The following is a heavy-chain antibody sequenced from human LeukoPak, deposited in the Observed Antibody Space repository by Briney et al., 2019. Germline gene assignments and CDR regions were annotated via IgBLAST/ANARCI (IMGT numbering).Heavy chain of an antibody. V-gene: IGHV3-43D*04. J-gene: IGHJ6*04. D-gene: IGHD3-10*01. CDR2: ISLDGGST. Sequence: GGSLRLSCAASGFTFDDYAMHWVRQAPGKGLEWVSLISLDGGSTYYADSVKGRFTISRDNSKNSLYLQMNSLRAEDTALYYCAKVAMVRGVITRYYYYGMDVWGKGTTVTVSS. CDR3: AKVAMVRGVITRYYYYGMDV. CDR1: GFTFDDYA.